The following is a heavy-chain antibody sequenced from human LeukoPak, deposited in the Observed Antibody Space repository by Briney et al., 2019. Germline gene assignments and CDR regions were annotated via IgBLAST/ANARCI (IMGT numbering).Heavy chain of an antibody. J-gene: IGHJ3*02. CDR2: ISSSSSYI. Sequence: PGGSLRLSSAASGFTFSSYSMNWVRQAPGKGLEWVSSISSSSSYIYYADSVKGRFTISRDNSKNTLSLQMNSLRAEDTAVYYCANLQQALFIVAKAFDIWGQGTMVTVSS. V-gene: IGHV3-21*01. CDR1: GFTFSSYS. D-gene: IGHD3-16*02. CDR3: ANLQQALFIVAKAFDI.